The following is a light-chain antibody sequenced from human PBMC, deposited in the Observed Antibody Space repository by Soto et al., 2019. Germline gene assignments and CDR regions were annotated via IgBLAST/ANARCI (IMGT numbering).Light chain of an antibody. CDR3: QHYNDYSRM. Sequence: ESMLTQSPGTLSLSPGERATLSCRASQSVSTRYLAWYQQKPGQAPRLLIYGASIKATGIPDRFSGSGSGTDFTLTISRLEPDDFATYYCQHYNDYSRMFGQGTKVEIK. CDR2: GAS. CDR1: QSVSTRY. J-gene: IGKJ1*01. V-gene: IGKV3-20*01.